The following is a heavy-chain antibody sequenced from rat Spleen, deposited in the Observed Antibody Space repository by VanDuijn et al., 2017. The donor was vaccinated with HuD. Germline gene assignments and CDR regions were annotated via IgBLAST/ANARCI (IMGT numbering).Heavy chain of an antibody. CDR3: TREDWHFDF. CDR1: GLSLTSNG. Sequence: QVQLKESGPGLVQPSQTLSLTCTVSGLSLTSNGVSWIRQVPGKGLEWMGGIWGTGSTIYNSPLKSRLSISRDTSKNLVFLTMNSLQTEDTAIYYCTREDWHFDFWGPGTMVTVSS. V-gene: IGHV2-47*01. CDR2: IWGTGST. J-gene: IGHJ1*01.